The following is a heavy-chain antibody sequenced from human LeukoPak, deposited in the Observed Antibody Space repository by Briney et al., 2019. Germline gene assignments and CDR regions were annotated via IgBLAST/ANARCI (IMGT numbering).Heavy chain of an antibody. CDR1: GGTFSSYA. CDR2: IIPILGIA. J-gene: IGHJ4*02. V-gene: IGHV1-69*04. CDR3: ARDSGGGSY. Sequence: ASVKVSCKASGGTFSSYAISWVRQAPGQELEWMGRIIPILGIANYAQKFQGRVTITADKSTSTAYMEMSSLRSEDTAVYYCARDSGGGSYWGQGTLVTVSS. D-gene: IGHD3-16*01.